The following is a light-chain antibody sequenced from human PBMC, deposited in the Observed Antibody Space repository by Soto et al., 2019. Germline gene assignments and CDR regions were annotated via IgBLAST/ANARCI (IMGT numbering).Light chain of an antibody. CDR1: YSDIGGYNY. CDR2: EVS. Sequence: QLVLTQPPSASGSPGQSVTISCTGSYSDIGGYNYVSWYLQHPGKAPKLIIYEVSKRPSGVPDRFSGSKSDNTASLTVSGLQAEDEADYYCSSYGGSNNVVFGGGTKLTVL. CDR3: SSYGGSNNVV. J-gene: IGLJ2*01. V-gene: IGLV2-8*01.